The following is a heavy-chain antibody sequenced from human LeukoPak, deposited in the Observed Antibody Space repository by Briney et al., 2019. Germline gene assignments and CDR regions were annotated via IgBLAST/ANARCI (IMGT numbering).Heavy chain of an antibody. CDR1: GFTFRSYW. V-gene: IGHV3-74*01. Sequence: TGVSLRLSCAASGFTFRSYWMNWVRQAPGKGLVWVSRIASDGSSTTYADSVKGRFSISRDNAKNTLYLQMNSPRVEDTAVYYCARGRPHGNDYWGQGTLVTVSS. CDR2: IASDGSST. J-gene: IGHJ4*02. CDR3: ARGRPHGNDY. D-gene: IGHD4-23*01.